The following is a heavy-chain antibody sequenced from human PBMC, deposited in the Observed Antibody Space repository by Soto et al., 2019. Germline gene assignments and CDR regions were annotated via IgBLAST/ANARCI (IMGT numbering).Heavy chain of an antibody. D-gene: IGHD2-21*02. J-gene: IGHJ6*02. CDR3: ARGKDCGYRAGYYYGMDV. Sequence: QVQLQESGPGLVKPSETLSLTCTVSGGSISSYYWSWIRQPPGKGLEWIGYIYYSGSTNYNPSLKSRVAISVDTSMNQCFLWRSSVTAADTAVYYCARGKDCGYRAGYYYGMDVWFRGTTVAVSS. V-gene: IGHV4-59*01. CDR1: GGSISSYY. CDR2: IYYSGST.